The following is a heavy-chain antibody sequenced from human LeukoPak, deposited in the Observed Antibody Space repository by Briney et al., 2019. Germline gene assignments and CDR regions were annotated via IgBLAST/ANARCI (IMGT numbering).Heavy chain of an antibody. CDR2: IRSKANSYAT. Sequence: PGGSLRLSCAAPGFTFSGSAMHWVRQASGKELEWVGRIRSKANSYATAYAASVKGRFTISRDDSKNTAYLQMNSLKTEDTAVYYCTGTVTTVYYYYGMDVWGQGTTVTVSS. D-gene: IGHD4-11*01. CDR3: TGTVTTVYYYYGMDV. CDR1: GFTFSGSA. J-gene: IGHJ6*02. V-gene: IGHV3-73*01.